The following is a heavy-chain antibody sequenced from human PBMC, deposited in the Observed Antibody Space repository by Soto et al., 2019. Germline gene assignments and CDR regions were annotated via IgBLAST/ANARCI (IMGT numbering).Heavy chain of an antibody. V-gene: IGHV1-18*01. CDR1: GYTFTSYG. CDR2: ISAYNGNT. J-gene: IGHJ6*03. D-gene: IGHD2-2*01. Sequence: GASVKVSCKASGYTFTSYGIIWVRQAPGQGLEWMGWISAYNGNTNYAQKLQGRVTMTTDTYTSTAYMELRSLRSDDTAVYYCARVQCSSTSCYGGYYYYMDVWGKGTTVTVSS. CDR3: ARVQCSSTSCYGGYYYYMDV.